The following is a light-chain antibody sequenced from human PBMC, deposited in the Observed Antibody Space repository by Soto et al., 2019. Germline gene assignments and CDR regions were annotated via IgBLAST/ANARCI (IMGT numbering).Light chain of an antibody. Sequence: DIQMAHSPSSLSASVGDIVTITCRASQGIDTSLAWYQQKPGKAPKLLIYAPSNFQSGVPSRFSGSGSGTHFTLTISSLQPEDFATYYCQQLHGYPITFGQGTRLEIK. CDR2: APS. J-gene: IGKJ5*01. CDR1: QGIDTS. CDR3: QQLHGYPIT. V-gene: IGKV1-9*01.